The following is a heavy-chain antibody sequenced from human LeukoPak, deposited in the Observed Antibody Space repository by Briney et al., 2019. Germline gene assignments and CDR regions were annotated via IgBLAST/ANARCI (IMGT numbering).Heavy chain of an antibody. V-gene: IGHV6-1*01. CDR1: GDSVSSNSAA. D-gene: IGHD6-13*01. CDR3: ARDPIAAAGRQGSVYYGMDV. Sequence: SQTLSLTCAISGDSVSSNSAAWTWIRQSPSRGLEWLGRTYYRSKWYNDYAVSVKSRITINPDTSKNQFSLQLNSVTPEDTAVYYCARDPIAAAGRQGSVYYGMDVWGQGTTVTVSS. J-gene: IGHJ6*02. CDR2: TYYRSKWYN.